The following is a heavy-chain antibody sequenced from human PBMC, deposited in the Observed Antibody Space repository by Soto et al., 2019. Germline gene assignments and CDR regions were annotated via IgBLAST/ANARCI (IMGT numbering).Heavy chain of an antibody. V-gene: IGHV4-30-4*01. CDR2: IYYSGST. J-gene: IGHJ6*02. CDR3: ARELRYFDWLLAPHCSCCAMVV. CDR1: GGSISSGDYY. D-gene: IGHD3-9*01. Sequence: SETLSLTCTVSGGSISSGDYYCSWIRQPPGKGLEWIGYIYYSGSTYYNPSLKSRVTISVDTSKNQFSLKLSSVTAADTAVYYCARELRYFDWLLAPHCSCCAMVVWGQGTMLPVSS.